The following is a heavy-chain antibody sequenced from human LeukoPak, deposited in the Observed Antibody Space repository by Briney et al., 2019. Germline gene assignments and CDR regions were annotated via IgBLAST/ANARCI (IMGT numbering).Heavy chain of an antibody. CDR1: GFTFSSYA. D-gene: IGHD5-24*01. Sequence: GGSLRLSCAASGFTFSSYAMSWVRQAPGKGLEWVSGISWNSDSIGYADSVKGRFTISRDNAKTSLYLQMNSLRAEDTALYYCAKDLGPGSMATSPGFDYWGQGTLVTVSS. CDR3: AKDLGPGSMATSPGFDY. J-gene: IGHJ4*02. V-gene: IGHV3-9*01. CDR2: ISWNSDSI.